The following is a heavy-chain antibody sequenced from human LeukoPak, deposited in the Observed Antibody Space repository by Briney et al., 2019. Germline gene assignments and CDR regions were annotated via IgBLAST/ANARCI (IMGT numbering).Heavy chain of an antibody. Sequence: GGSLRLSCAASGFTFSSYAMSWVRQAPGKGLEWVSAISGSGGSTYYADSVKGRCTISRDNSKNTLYLQMNSLRAEDTAVYYCAKDSTYSSSSSWYGYLDYFDYWGQGTLVTVSS. CDR1: GFTFSSYA. CDR2: ISGSGGST. D-gene: IGHD6-13*01. V-gene: IGHV3-23*01. J-gene: IGHJ4*02. CDR3: AKDSTYSSSSSWYGYLDYFDY.